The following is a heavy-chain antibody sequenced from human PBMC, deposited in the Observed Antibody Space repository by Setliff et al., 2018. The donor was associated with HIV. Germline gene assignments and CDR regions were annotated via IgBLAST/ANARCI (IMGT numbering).Heavy chain of an antibody. CDR1: GGSITSYY. CDR3: ARYRSGNSDISLDY. V-gene: IGHV4-59*01. D-gene: IGHD5-18*01. Sequence: CTVSGGSITSYYWSWIRQTPGKRLEYIGYIYYNGGTNYNPSLKSRVTISLDTSKNQFSLKLKSVTAADSAVYFCARYRSGNSDISLDYWGQGVLVTVSS. CDR2: IYYNGGT. J-gene: IGHJ4*02.